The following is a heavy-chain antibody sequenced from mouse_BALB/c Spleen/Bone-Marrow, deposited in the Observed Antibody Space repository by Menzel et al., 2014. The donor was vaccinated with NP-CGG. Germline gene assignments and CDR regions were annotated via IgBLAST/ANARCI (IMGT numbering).Heavy chain of an antibody. CDR1: GYSFTGYY. D-gene: IGHD2-3*01. J-gene: IGHJ2*01. CDR2: ISCYNGAT. CDR3: ARGDGYYVDFDY. V-gene: IGHV1S34*01. Sequence: LVKTGASVKISCKASGYSFTGYYMHWVKQSHGKSLEWIGYISCYNGATSYNQKFKGKATFTVDTSSGTAYIQFNSLTSEDSAVYYCARGDGYYVDFDYWGQGTTLTVSS.